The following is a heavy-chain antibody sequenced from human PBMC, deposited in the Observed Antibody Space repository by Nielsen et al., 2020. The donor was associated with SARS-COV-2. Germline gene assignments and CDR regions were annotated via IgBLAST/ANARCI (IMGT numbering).Heavy chain of an antibody. CDR3: ARSRGCSATSCFFDY. CDR2: INSDSGNT. CDR1: ESTFTAYA. J-gene: IGHJ4*02. V-gene: IGHV1-3*04. Sequence: KVSCKNYESTFTAYAIHWVRQDPGQRLAWTGWINSDSGNTTYSQKLRGRVTITRDTSASTAYMELSGLSSEDTAVYYCARSRGCSATSCFFDYWGQGALVTVSS. D-gene: IGHD2-2*01.